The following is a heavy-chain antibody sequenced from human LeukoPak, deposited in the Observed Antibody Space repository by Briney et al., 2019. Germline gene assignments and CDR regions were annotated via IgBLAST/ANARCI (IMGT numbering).Heavy chain of an antibody. D-gene: IGHD6-6*01. Sequence: GGSLRLSCAASGFTFSSYSMNWVREDPGKGLEWVSYISSSSSTIYYADSVKGRFTISRDNAKNSLYLQMNSLRDEDTAVYYCARDQGGSSSTYYGMDVWGQGTTVTVSS. CDR3: ARDQGGSSSTYYGMDV. V-gene: IGHV3-48*02. J-gene: IGHJ6*02. CDR2: ISSSSSTI. CDR1: GFTFSSYS.